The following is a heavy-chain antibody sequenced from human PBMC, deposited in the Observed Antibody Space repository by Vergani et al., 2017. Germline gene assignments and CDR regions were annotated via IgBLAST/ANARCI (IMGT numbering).Heavy chain of an antibody. V-gene: IGHV4-59*01. CDR1: GGSISSYY. D-gene: IGHD3-3*01. CDR2: IYYSGST. CDR3: ARGVPGDYDFWCGYKIYYYYMDV. Sequence: QVQLQESGPGLVKPSETLSLTCTVSGGSISSYYWSWIRQPPGKGLEWIGYIYYSGSTNYNPSLKSRVTISVDTSKNQFSLKLSSVTAADTAVYYCARGVPGDYDFWCGYKIYYYYMDVWGKGTTVTVSS. J-gene: IGHJ6*03.